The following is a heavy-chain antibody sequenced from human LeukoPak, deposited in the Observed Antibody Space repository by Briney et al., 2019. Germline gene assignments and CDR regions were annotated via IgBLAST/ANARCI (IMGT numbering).Heavy chain of an antibody. V-gene: IGHV3-23*01. CDR3: AETGSRFHYYGMDV. CDR2: ITTGDGNT. CDR1: GFTFSSYT. Sequence: PGGSLRLSCTASGFTFSSYTMTWVRQAPGKGLKWVSTITTGDGNTYYADSVKGRFTVSRDDSKNTLYLQMNSLRAEDTAVYYCAETGSRFHYYGMDVWGQGTTVTVSS. J-gene: IGHJ6*02. D-gene: IGHD1-14*01.